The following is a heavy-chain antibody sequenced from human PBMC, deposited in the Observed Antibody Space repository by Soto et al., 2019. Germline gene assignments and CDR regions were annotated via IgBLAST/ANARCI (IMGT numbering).Heavy chain of an antibody. D-gene: IGHD6-19*01. CDR2: IIPIFGTA. CDR3: ARGYSSGWYALY. J-gene: IGHJ4*02. V-gene: IGHV1-69*13. CDR1: GCTFSIYA. Sequence: SVKVSCKASGCTFSIYAISWVRQAPGQGLEWMGGIIPIFGTANYAQNFQGRVTITADESTSTAYMELSRLRSEDTAVYYCARGYSSGWYALYWGQGTLVTVSS.